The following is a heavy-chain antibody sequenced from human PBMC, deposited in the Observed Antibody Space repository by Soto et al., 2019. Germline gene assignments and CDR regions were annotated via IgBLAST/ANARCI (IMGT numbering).Heavy chain of an antibody. J-gene: IGHJ4*02. D-gene: IGHD1-26*01. CDR2: IYHSGST. V-gene: IGHV4-4*02. Sequence: SETLSLTCAVSGGSISSSNWWSWVRQPPGKGLEWIGEIYHSGSTNYNPSLKSRVTISVDKSKNQFSLKLSSVTAADTAVYYCGSLPATGDFVYWGPGTLVNVSS. CDR1: GGSISSSNW. CDR3: GSLPATGDFVY.